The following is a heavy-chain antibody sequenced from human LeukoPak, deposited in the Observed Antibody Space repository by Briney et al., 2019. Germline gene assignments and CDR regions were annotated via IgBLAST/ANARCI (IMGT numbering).Heavy chain of an antibody. V-gene: IGHV4-59*01. CDR3: ARGPDWFDP. CDR2: IYYSGST. Sequence: KPSETLSLTCTVSGGSISSYYWSWIRQPPGKGLEWIGNIYYSGSTDYNPSLKSRVTISVDTSKNQFSLKLSSVTAADTAVYYCARGPDWFDPWGQGTLVIVSS. J-gene: IGHJ5*02. CDR1: GGSISSYY.